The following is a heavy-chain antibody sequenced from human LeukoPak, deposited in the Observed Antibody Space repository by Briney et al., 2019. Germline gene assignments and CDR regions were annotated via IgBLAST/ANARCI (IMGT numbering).Heavy chain of an antibody. D-gene: IGHD1-26*01. CDR1: GFTFSNYA. CDR3: VKDPRSYKTFDY. CDR2: ITSNGGTT. Sequence: PGGSLRLSCSVSGFTFSNYAMHWVRQAPGKGLEYVSAITSNGGTTDYADSVKGRLTISRDNSKSTLYPKMTSLRAEATAVYSCVKDPRSYKTFDYWGQGTLVTVSS. J-gene: IGHJ4*02. V-gene: IGHV3-64D*06.